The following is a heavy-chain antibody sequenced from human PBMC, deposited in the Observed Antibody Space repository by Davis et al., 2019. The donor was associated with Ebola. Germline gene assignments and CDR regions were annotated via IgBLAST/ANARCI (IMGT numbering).Heavy chain of an antibody. Sequence: GESLKISCKGSGYSFTSYWIVWVRQMPGKGLECMGIIFPGDSDTRYSPSFQGQVTISADKSFSTAYLQWRSLKASDTAMYYCARLRLSFTYSYYNGMDVWGQGTTVTVFS. J-gene: IGHJ6*02. CDR1: GYSFTSYW. V-gene: IGHV5-51*01. CDR3: ARLRLSFTYSYYNGMDV. D-gene: IGHD3-10*01. CDR2: IFPGDSDT.